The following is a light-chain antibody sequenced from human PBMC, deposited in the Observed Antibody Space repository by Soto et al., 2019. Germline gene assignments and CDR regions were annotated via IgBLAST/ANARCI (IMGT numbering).Light chain of an antibody. CDR1: RSISTN. Sequence: ETVMTQSPVTLSVSPGERATLSCRASRSISTNVAWYQQKSGQAPRLLIYEASTRATGIPARFSGSGSGTEFTLTISSLQSEDSAVYYCQQYNDWRTFGQGTKLEIK. CDR2: EAS. V-gene: IGKV3-15*01. J-gene: IGKJ2*01. CDR3: QQYNDWRT.